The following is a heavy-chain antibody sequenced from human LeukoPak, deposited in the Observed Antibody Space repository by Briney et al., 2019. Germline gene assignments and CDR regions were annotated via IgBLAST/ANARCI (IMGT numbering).Heavy chain of an antibody. CDR2: LSGSGGST. Sequence: GGSLRLSCAASGLNLRSYAMSWVRQAPGKGLEWVSGLSGSGGSTDYADSVKGRFTVSRDNSKNTLFLQMNSLRAEDTAIYYCAKERDYGPADYWGQGTLVTVSS. CDR1: GLNLRSYA. J-gene: IGHJ4*02. V-gene: IGHV3-23*01. CDR3: AKERDYGPADY. D-gene: IGHD4/OR15-4a*01.